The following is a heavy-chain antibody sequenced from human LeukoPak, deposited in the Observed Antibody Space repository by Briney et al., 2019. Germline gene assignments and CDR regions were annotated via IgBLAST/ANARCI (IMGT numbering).Heavy chain of an antibody. D-gene: IGHD1-1*01. Sequence: GGSLRLSCAASGFTFSDYDMHWVRQATGKGLEWVSAIGSAGDTYYSGSVKGRFTISRENAKISLYLQMNSLRAGDTAVYYCARVAKERVGGVYYFDYWGQGTLVTVSS. CDR1: GFTFSDYD. J-gene: IGHJ4*02. CDR2: IGSAGDT. CDR3: ARVAKERVGGVYYFDY. V-gene: IGHV3-13*01.